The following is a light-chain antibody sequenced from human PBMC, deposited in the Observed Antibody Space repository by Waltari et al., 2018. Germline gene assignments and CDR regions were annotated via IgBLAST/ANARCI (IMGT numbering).Light chain of an antibody. CDR3: QQYNSYPWT. Sequence: DIQMTQSPSTLSASVGDRVTITCRASQSISNWLAWYQQKPGKAPKLLIYKASSLESGVPSMFSGSGSGTEFTLSISSLQPDDFATYYCQQYNSYPWTFGQGTKVEIK. CDR2: KAS. CDR1: QSISNW. J-gene: IGKJ1*01. V-gene: IGKV1-5*03.